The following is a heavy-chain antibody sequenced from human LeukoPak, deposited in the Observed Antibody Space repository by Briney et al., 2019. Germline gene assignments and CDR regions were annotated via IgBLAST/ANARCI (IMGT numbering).Heavy chain of an antibody. Sequence: GRSLRLSCAASGFTFSSYAMHWVRQAPGKGLEWVAVISYDGSNKYYADSVKGRFTISRDNSKNTLYLQMNSLRAEDTAAYYCAEVGERRGYSYGYSYWGQGTLVTVSS. D-gene: IGHD5-18*01. CDR3: AEVGERRGYSYGYSY. CDR2: ISYDGSNK. CDR1: GFTFSSYA. J-gene: IGHJ4*02. V-gene: IGHV3-30*04.